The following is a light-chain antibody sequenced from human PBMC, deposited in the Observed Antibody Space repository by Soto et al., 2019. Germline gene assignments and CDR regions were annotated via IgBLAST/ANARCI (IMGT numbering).Light chain of an antibody. Sequence: DIQMTQSPSSLSASVGDRVTITCRASQSISSYLNWYQQKPGKAPKLLSYAAPSLQSGVPSRFSGGRSGTVFTLTISSLQPEDFPTYYCQQSYSTPLTFGGGTKVEIK. V-gene: IGKV1-39*01. CDR1: QSISSY. J-gene: IGKJ4*01. CDR3: QQSYSTPLT. CDR2: AAP.